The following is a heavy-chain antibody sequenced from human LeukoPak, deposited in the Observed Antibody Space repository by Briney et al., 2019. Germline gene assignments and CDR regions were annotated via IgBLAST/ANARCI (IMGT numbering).Heavy chain of an antibody. J-gene: IGHJ4*02. D-gene: IGHD5/OR15-5a*01. CDR1: GYTFIGYY. CDR2: INPTTGGT. Sequence: ASVKVSCKASGYTFIGYYLHWVRHAPGQGLEWMGWINPTTGGTNYAQKFQDRVTMTRDTSTNTAYMELGRLPSDDTAVYYCARLVGLSTTASYWGQGTQVIVSS. V-gene: IGHV1-2*02. CDR3: ARLVGLSTTASY.